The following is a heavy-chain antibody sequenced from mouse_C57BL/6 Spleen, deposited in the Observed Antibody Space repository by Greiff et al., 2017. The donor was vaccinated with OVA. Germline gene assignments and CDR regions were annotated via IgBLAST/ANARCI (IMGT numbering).Heavy chain of an antibody. CDR3: ARYGSDWYFDV. D-gene: IGHD1-1*01. CDR2: INPNNGGT. CDR1: GYTFTDYY. V-gene: IGHV1-26*01. J-gene: IGHJ1*03. Sequence: VQLQQSGPELVKPGASVKISCKASGYTFTDYYMNWVKQSHGKSLEWIGDINPNNGGTSYNQKFKGKATLTVDKSSSTAYMELRSLTSEDSAVYYCARYGSDWYFDVGGTGTTVTVSS.